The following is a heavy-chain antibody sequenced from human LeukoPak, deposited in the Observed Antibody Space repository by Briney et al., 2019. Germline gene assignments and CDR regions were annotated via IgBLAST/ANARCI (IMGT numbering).Heavy chain of an antibody. CDR1: GFTFSSYS. Sequence: PGGSLRLSCAASGFTFSSYSMNWVRQAPGKGLEWVSFISSSSSYIYYADSVKGRFTISRDNAKNSLYLQMNSLRAEDTAVYYCARGSGPEYDYWGQGTLVTVSS. CDR2: ISSSSSYI. V-gene: IGHV3-21*01. D-gene: IGHD1-14*01. J-gene: IGHJ4*02. CDR3: ARGSGPEYDY.